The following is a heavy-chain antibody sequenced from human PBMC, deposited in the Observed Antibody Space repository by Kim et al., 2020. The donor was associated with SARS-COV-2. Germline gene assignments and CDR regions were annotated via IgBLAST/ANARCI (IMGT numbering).Heavy chain of an antibody. V-gene: IGHV1-3*01. CDR2: INAGNGNT. Sequence: ASVKVSCKASGYTFTSYAMHWVRQAPGQRLEWMGWINAGNGNTKYSQKFQGRVTITRDTSASTAYMELSSLRSEDTAVYYCARDRGPSGYYVFYYYYYGMDVWGQGTTVTVSS. J-gene: IGHJ6*02. CDR3: ARDRGPSGYYVFYYYYYGMDV. D-gene: IGHD3-22*01. CDR1: GYTFTSYA.